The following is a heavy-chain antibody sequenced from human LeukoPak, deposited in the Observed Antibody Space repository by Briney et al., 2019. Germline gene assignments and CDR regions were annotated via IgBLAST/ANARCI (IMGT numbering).Heavy chain of an antibody. J-gene: IGHJ6*03. CDR1: GFTFSSYA. D-gene: IGHD1-26*01. CDR3: ARIIVGATADYYYYYMDV. Sequence: PGGSLRLSCAASGFTFSSYAMSWVRQAPGKGLEWVSSISSSSSYIYYADSVKGRFTISRDNAKNSLYLQMNSLRAEDTAVYYCARIIVGATADYYYYYMDVWGKGTTVTISS. CDR2: ISSSSSYI. V-gene: IGHV3-21*01.